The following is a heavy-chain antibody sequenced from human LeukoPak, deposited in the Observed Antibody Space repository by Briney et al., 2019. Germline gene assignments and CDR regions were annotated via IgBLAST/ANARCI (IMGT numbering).Heavy chain of an antibody. CDR3: ARGGWLRAYLFDY. J-gene: IGHJ4*02. CDR2: INPNTGGT. CDR1: GYTFTGYY. Sequence: ASVKVSCKASGYTFTGYYVHWVRQAPGQGLEWMGWINPNTGGTEYAQKFQGRVTMTRDTSISTAYMELSRLTSDDTAVYYCARGGWLRAYLFDYWGQGTLVTVSS. V-gene: IGHV1-2*02. D-gene: IGHD5-12*01.